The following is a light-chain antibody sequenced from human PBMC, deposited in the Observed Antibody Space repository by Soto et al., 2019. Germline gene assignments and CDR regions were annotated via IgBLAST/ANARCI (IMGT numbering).Light chain of an antibody. CDR2: IDD. CDR3: AAWDDSLKEV. CDR1: SSNIGSNA. V-gene: IGLV1-44*01. Sequence: QSVLTQPPSVSATPGQRVTISCSGSSSNIGSNAVHWYQQLPGTAPKLLIYIDDRRPSGVPDRFSGSKSGTSASLAISGLQSEDEADYYCAAWDDSLKEVFGTGTKLTVL. J-gene: IGLJ1*01.